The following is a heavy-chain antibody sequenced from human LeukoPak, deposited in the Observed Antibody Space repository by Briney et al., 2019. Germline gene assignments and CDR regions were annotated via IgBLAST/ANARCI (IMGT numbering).Heavy chain of an antibody. CDR2: INHSGST. CDR3: ARDLLDPINYGLSFDP. Sequence: SETLSLTCAVYGGSFSNYYWGWIRQPPGKGLEWIGEINHSGSTNYNSSLKSRVAISVDTSKNQFSLKLSSVTAADTAVYYCARDLLDPINYGLSFDPWGQGTLVTVSS. D-gene: IGHD3-16*01. V-gene: IGHV4-34*01. CDR1: GGSFSNYY. J-gene: IGHJ5*02.